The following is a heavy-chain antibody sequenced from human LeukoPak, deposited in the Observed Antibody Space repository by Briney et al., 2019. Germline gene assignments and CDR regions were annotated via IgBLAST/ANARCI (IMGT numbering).Heavy chain of an antibody. CDR2: IYHSGST. CDR3: ARDGWEDAFDI. CDR1: GGSISSSNW. V-gene: IGHV4-4*02. Sequence: PSGTLSLTCAVSGGSISSSNWWSWVRQPPGKGLEWIGEIYHSGSTNYNPSLKSRVTISVDKSKNQFSLQLNSVTPEDTAVYYCARDGWEDAFDIWGQGTMVTVSS. J-gene: IGHJ3*02. D-gene: IGHD1-26*01.